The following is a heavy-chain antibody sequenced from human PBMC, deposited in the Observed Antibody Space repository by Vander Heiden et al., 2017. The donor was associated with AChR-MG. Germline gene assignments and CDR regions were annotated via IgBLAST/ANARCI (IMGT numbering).Heavy chain of an antibody. J-gene: IGHJ6*02. CDR1: GGSFGGYY. CDR3: ARGGSQYQLLSYEDV. CDR2: INHSGST. D-gene: IGHD2-2*01. Sequence: QVQLQQWGAGLLKPSETLSITCADYGGSFGGYYLSMIRQPPGKGLELIEEINHSGSTNYNPSLKSRVTISVDTSKNQFSLKLSSVTAADTAVYYCARGGSQYQLLSYEDVWGQGTTVTVSS. V-gene: IGHV4-34*01.